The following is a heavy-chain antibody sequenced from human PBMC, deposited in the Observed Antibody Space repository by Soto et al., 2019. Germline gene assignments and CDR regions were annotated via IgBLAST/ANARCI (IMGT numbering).Heavy chain of an antibody. V-gene: IGHV1-69*13. Sequence: GASVKVSCKASGYTFTSYDINWVRQATGQGLEWMGGIIPNFGPANYAQKFQGRVTITADESTSTAYMELSSLRSEDTAVYYCTRGGAIVVVTAPFDLWGQGTLVTVSS. J-gene: IGHJ5*02. CDR3: TRGGAIVVVTAPFDL. CDR2: IIPNFGPA. CDR1: GYTFTSYD. D-gene: IGHD2-21*02.